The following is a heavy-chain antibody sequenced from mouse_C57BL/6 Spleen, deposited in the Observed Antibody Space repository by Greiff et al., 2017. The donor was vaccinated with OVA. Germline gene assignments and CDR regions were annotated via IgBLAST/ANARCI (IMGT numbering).Heavy chain of an antibody. V-gene: IGHV5-4*01. Sequence: EVQGVESGGGLVKPGGSLKLSCAASGFTFSSYAMSWVRQTPEKRLEWVATISAGGSCTYYLDNLKGRFTISRDNAKNNLYLQMSHLKSEDTAKYYCARSYYSNYWDMDDWGQGTTVTVSS. J-gene: IGHJ4*01. CDR2: ISAGGSCT. CDR1: GFTFSSYA. D-gene: IGHD2-5*01. CDR3: ARSYYSNYWDMDD.